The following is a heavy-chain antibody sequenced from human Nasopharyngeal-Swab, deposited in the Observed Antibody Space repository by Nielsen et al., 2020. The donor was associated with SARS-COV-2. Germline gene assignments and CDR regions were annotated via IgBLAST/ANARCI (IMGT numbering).Heavy chain of an antibody. V-gene: IGHV3-9*01. CDR3: AKLGSGGYPFDY. CDR1: GFTFDDYA. J-gene: IGHJ4*02. D-gene: IGHD1-26*01. CDR2: ISWNSGSI. Sequence: SLKISCAASGFTFDDYAMHWVRQAPGKGLEWVSGISWNSGSIGYADSVKGRFTISRDNAKNSLYLQMNSLRAEDTALYYCAKLGSGGYPFDYWGQGTLVTVSS.